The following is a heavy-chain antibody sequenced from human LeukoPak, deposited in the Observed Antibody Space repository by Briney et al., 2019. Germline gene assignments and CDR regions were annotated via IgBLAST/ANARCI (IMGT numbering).Heavy chain of an antibody. D-gene: IGHD3-22*01. V-gene: IGHV3-23*01. CDR2: ISSSGGST. J-gene: IGHJ4*02. Sequence: GGSLRLSCAVSGLTLSNYGMSWVRQAPGKGLEWVAGISSSGGSTNYADSVKGRFTISRDSPKNTLYLQMNSLRAEDTAVYFCAKRGVVIRVILVGFHREAYYFDSWGQGALVTVSS. CDR1: GLTLSNYG. CDR3: AKRGVVIRVILVGFHREAYYFDS.